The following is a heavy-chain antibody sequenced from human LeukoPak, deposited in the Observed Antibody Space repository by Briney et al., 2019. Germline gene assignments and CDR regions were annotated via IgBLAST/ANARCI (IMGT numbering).Heavy chain of an antibody. CDR1: GGSISSGSYY. Sequence: SETLSLTCTVSGGSISSGSYYWRWIRQPAGKGLEWIGRIYTSGSTNYNPSLKSRVTISVDTSKNQFSLKLSSVTAADTAVYYCARDKGIAARSSSWDYYYYMDVWGKGTTVTVSS. V-gene: IGHV4-61*02. CDR2: IYTSGST. D-gene: IGHD6-6*01. CDR3: ARDKGIAARSSSWDYYYYMDV. J-gene: IGHJ6*03.